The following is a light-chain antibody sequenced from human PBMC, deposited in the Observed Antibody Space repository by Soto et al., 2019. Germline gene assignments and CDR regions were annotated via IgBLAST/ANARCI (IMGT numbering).Light chain of an antibody. Sequence: ELVLTQSPGTLSLSPGERATLSCRASQRVNSSYLAWYQQNPGQAPRLLLYGASSRATCIPDRFSGSGSGTDCPLTISRLEPEDFAVYYFQQYGSSPSTFGQGTKVELK. J-gene: IGKJ1*01. CDR1: QRVNSSY. CDR2: GAS. V-gene: IGKV3-20*01. CDR3: QQYGSSPST.